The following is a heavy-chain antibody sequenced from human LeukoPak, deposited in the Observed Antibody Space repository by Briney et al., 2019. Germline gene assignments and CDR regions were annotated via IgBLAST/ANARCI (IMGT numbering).Heavy chain of an antibody. CDR1: GFSFRAYS. Sequence: GGSLRLSCASSGFSFRAYSMSLVRQAPGKGLECISYRSSSSYTNYADSVKGRFTISRDNAKNSLYLQMNSLRAEDTAVYYCARGDYASSGDYGVWGQGTLVTVSS. CDR3: ARGDYASSGDYGV. D-gene: IGHD3-22*01. V-gene: IGHV3-11*05. J-gene: IGHJ4*02. CDR2: RSSSSYT.